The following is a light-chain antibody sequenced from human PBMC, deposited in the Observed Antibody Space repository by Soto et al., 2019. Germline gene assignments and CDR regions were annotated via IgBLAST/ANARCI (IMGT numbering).Light chain of an antibody. CDR3: QQDGSSPWWT. CDR1: QSVSSSY. J-gene: IGKJ1*01. CDR2: GAS. V-gene: IGKV3-20*01. Sequence: EIVLTQSPGTLSLSPGERATLSCRASQSVSSSYLAWYQQKPGQAPRLLIYGASSRATGIPDRFSGSGSGTDFALTISRLEREDFAVYYCQQDGSSPWWTFGQGTKVEIK.